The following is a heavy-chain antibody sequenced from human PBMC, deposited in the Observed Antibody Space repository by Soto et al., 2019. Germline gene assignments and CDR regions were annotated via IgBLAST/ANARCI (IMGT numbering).Heavy chain of an antibody. D-gene: IGHD3-3*01. CDR3: AKARSPFLEWLLYIGPSDY. CDR1: GFTFSSYA. J-gene: IGHJ4*02. CDR2: ISGSGGST. Sequence: GGSLRLSCAASGFTFSSYAMSWVRQAPGKGLEWVSAISGSGGSTYYADSVKGRFTISRDNSKNTLYLQMNSLRAEDTAVYYCAKARSPFLEWLLYIGPSDYWGQGTLVTVSS. V-gene: IGHV3-23*01.